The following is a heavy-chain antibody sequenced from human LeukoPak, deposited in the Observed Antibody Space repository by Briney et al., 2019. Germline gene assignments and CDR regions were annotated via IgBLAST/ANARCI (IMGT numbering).Heavy chain of an antibody. V-gene: IGHV1-24*01. CDR1: GGTFSSYA. D-gene: IGHD6-19*01. J-gene: IGHJ4*02. CDR2: FDPEDGET. CDR3: VWLYY. Sequence: ASVKVSCKASGGTFSSYAISWVRQAPGQGLEWMGGFDPEDGETIYAQKFQGGVTMTEDTSTDTAYMELSSLRSEDTAVYYCVWLYYWGQGTLVTVSS.